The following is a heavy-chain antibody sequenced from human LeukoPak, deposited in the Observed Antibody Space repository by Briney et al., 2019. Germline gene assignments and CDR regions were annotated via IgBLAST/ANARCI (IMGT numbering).Heavy chain of an antibody. CDR1: GGSISSSSYC. D-gene: IGHD6-13*01. Sequence: SSETLSLTCTVSGGSISSSSYCWGWIRQPPGKGLEWIGSIYYSGSTYYNPSLKSRVTISVDTSKNQFSLKLSSVTAADTAVYYCARDLDAAAGGSYWGQGTLVTVSS. V-gene: IGHV4-39*07. CDR3: ARDLDAAAGGSY. CDR2: IYYSGST. J-gene: IGHJ4*02.